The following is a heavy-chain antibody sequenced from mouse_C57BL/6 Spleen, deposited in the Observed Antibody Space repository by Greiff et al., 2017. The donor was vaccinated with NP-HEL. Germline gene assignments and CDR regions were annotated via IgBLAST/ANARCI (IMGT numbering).Heavy chain of an antibody. J-gene: IGHJ4*01. CDR2: IYPGDGDT. CDR3: ARGQLRLRDYYAMDY. Sequence: QVQLKESGPELVKPGASVKISCKASGYAFSSSWMNWVKQRPGKGLEWIGRIYPGDGDTNYNGKFKGKATLTADKSSSTAYMQLSSLTSEDSAVYFCARGQLRLRDYYAMDYWGQGTSVTVSS. D-gene: IGHD3-2*02. V-gene: IGHV1-82*01. CDR1: GYAFSSSW.